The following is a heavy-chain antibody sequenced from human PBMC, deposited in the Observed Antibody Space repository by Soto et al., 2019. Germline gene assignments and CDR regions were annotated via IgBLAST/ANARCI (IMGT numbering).Heavy chain of an antibody. CDR3: AKGPAFTIFGVPQGASGDY. D-gene: IGHD3-3*01. V-gene: IGHV3-23*01. CDR1: GFTFSSYA. CDR2: ISGSGGST. J-gene: IGHJ4*02. Sequence: EVQLLESGGGLVQPGGSLRLSCAASGFTFSSYAMSWVRQAPGKGLEWVSAISGSGGSTYYADSVKGRFTISRDNSKNTLYLQMNSLRAEDTAVYYCAKGPAFTIFGVPQGASGDYWGQGTLVTVSS.